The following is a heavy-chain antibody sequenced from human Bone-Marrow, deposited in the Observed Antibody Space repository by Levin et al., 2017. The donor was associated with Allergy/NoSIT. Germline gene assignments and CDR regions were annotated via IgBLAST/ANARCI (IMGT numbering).Heavy chain of an antibody. CDR1: GYTFTGYY. J-gene: IGHJ4*02. Sequence: GESLKISCKASGYTFTGYYMHWVRQAPGQGLEWMGRINPNSGGTNYAQKFQGRVTMTRDTSISTAYMELSRLRSDDTAVYYCARCHMGECPSPYYFDYWGQGTLVTVSS. CDR2: INPNSGGT. D-gene: IGHD3-16*01. V-gene: IGHV1-2*06. CDR3: ARCHMGECPSPYYFDY.